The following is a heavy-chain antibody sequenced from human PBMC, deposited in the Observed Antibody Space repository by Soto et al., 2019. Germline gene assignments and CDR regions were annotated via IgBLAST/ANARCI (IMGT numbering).Heavy chain of an antibody. J-gene: IGHJ4*02. D-gene: IGHD6-13*01. CDR3: ARRYSSSFDY. Sequence: PSETLSLTCTVLGGSISSYYWSWIRQPPGKGLEWIGYIYYSGSTNYNPSLKSRVTISVDTSKNQFSLKLSSVTAADTAVYYCARRYSSSFDYWGQGTLVTVSS. V-gene: IGHV4-59*08. CDR1: GGSISSYY. CDR2: IYYSGST.